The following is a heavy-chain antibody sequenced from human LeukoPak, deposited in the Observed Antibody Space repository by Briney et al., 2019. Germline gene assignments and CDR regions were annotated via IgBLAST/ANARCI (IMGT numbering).Heavy chain of an antibody. CDR2: IYYSGST. CDR3: AREVYGYSYGYLGDYFDY. CDR1: GGSVSSGSYY. D-gene: IGHD5-18*01. J-gene: IGHJ4*02. Sequence: KASETLSLTCTVSGGSVSSGSYYWSWIRQPPGKGLEWIGYIYYSGSTNYNPSLKSRVTISVDTSKNQFSLKLSSVTAADTAVYYCAREVYGYSYGYLGDYFDYWGQGTLVTVSS. V-gene: IGHV4-61*01.